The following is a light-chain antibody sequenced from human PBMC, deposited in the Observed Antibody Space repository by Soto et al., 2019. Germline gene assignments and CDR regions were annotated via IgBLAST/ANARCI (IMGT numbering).Light chain of an antibody. CDR2: KAS. CDR1: QSISSW. V-gene: IGKV1-5*03. J-gene: IGKJ1*01. CDR3: QQYNSYSRT. Sequence: DVPITQSPSTLSASVGDRVTITCPASQSISSWLAWYQQKPGKAPKLLIYKASSLESGVPSRFSGSGSGTEFTLTISSLQPDDFATYYCQQYNSYSRTFGQGTKVDIK.